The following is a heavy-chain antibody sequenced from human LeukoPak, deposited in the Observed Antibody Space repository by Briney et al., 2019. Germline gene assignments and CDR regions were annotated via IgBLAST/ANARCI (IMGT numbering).Heavy chain of an antibody. Sequence: XWXRQPXXXXLEWIGEINHSGSTNYNPSLKSRVTISVDTSKNQFSLKLSSVTAADTAVYYCARHTTSGWYQVVYWGQGTLVTVSS. D-gene: IGHD6-19*01. J-gene: IGHJ4*02. V-gene: IGHV4-34*01. CDR3: ARHTTSGWYQVVY. CDR2: INHSGST.